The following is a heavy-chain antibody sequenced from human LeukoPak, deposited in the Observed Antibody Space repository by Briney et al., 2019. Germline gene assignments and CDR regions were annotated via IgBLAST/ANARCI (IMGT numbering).Heavy chain of an antibody. D-gene: IGHD1-14*01. J-gene: IGHJ3*02. Sequence: GGSLRLFCAVSGFNFSYYYLSWIRQAPGKGLEWVSYISRSGSTIYYADSVKGGFTISRDNAKNSLYLEMNSLRAEDTAVYYCARVTPSNDAFDIWGQGTMVTVSS. CDR1: GFNFSYYY. V-gene: IGHV3-11*04. CDR2: ISRSGSTI. CDR3: ARVTPSNDAFDI.